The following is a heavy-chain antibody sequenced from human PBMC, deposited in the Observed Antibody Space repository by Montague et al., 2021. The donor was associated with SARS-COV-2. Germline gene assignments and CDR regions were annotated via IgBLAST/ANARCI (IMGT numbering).Heavy chain of an antibody. J-gene: IGHJ6*02. CDR2: ISYNGGP. V-gene: IGHV4-31*03. CDR1: GGSISSAGII. Sequence: TLSLTCIVSGGSISSAGIICTSVRHLPPKCMDWIGYISYNGGPDYNQSLETRADIAVDTSKNQLSLRLCSVTAADTAVYYFSRVIYRYSHNSYYALYVSCPGTTVSVSS. CDR3: SRVIYRYSHNSYYALYV. D-gene: IGHD3-10*01.